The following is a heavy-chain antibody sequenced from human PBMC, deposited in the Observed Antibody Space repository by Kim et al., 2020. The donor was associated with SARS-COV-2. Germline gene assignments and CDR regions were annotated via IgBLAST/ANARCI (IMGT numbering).Heavy chain of an antibody. CDR2: ISSDGGST. D-gene: IGHD3-10*01. V-gene: IGHV3-64*05. J-gene: IGHJ4*02. Sequence: GGSPRHSCSASGFTFSNYAMHWVRQAPGKGLEYVSAISSDGGSTYYADSVKGRFTISRDNSKNMLYVQMSSLRVEDTAIYYCVTRNYYNSGSYYEGAPFDFWGQGTLVTVSS. CDR1: GFTFSNYA. CDR3: VTRNYYNSGSYYEGAPFDF.